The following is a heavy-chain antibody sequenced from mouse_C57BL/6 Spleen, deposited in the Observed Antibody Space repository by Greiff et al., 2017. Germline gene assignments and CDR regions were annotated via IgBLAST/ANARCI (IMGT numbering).Heavy chain of an antibody. V-gene: IGHV7-3*01. CDR3: ASSDYYIDY. CDR2: IRNRANGYTT. D-gene: IGHD2-4*01. Sequence: EVQRVESGGGLVQPGGSLSLSCAASGFTFTDYYMSWVRQPPGKALEWLGFIRNRANGYTTEYSASVKGRFTISTDNSHSILYLQMNALSAEDSSTYDYASSDYYIDYWGQGTTLTVSS. J-gene: IGHJ2*01. CDR1: GFTFTDYY.